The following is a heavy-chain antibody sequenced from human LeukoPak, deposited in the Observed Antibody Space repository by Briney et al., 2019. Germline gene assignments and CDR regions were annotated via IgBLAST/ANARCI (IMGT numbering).Heavy chain of an antibody. V-gene: IGHV7-4-1*02. J-gene: IGHJ4*02. D-gene: IGHD2-15*01. CDR3: AISIAAIAFDY. CDR2: INTNTGNP. Sequence: ASVKVSCKASGYTFTSYAMHWVRQAPGQGLEWMGWINTNTGNPTYAQGFTGRFVFSLDTSVSTAYLQISSLKAEDTAVYYCAISIAAIAFDYWGQGTLVTVSS. CDR1: GYTFTSYA.